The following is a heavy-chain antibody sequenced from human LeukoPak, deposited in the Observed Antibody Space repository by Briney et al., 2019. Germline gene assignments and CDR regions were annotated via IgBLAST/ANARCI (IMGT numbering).Heavy chain of an antibody. CDR3: ARDSPTFDI. J-gene: IGHJ3*02. V-gene: IGHV3-23*01. Sequence: GGSLRLSCAASGFTFSTYWMHWVRQAPGKGLEWVSAISGSGGSTYYADSVKGRFTISRDNSKNTLYLQMNSLRAEDTAIYYCARDSPTFDIWGQGTMVTVSS. CDR1: GFTFSTYW. CDR2: ISGSGGST.